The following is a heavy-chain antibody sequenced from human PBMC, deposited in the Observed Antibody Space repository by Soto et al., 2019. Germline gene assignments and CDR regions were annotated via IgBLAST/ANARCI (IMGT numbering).Heavy chain of an antibody. CDR3: ARQYYGDSI. V-gene: IGHV4-39*01. CDR2: IYYSGST. Sequence: PSETLSLTCTVSGGSISGYYWGWIRQPPGKGLEWIGSIYYSGSTYYNPSLKSRVTISVDTSKNQFSLKLSSVTAADTAVYYCARQYYGDSIWGQGTLVTVSS. D-gene: IGHD4-17*01. CDR1: GGSISGYY. J-gene: IGHJ4*02.